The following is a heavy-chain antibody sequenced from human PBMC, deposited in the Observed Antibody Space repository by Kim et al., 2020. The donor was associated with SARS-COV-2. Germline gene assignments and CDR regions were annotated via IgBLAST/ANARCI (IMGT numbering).Heavy chain of an antibody. V-gene: IGHV3-13*04. CDR1: GFTFSSYD. Sequence: GGSLRLSCAASGFTFSSYDMHWVRQATGKGLEWVSAIGTAGDTYYPGSVKGRFTISRENAKNSLYLQMNSLRAGDTAVYYCAREVGYYYGMDVWGQGTTVTVSS. J-gene: IGHJ6*02. CDR2: IGTAGDT. CDR3: AREVGYYYGMDV.